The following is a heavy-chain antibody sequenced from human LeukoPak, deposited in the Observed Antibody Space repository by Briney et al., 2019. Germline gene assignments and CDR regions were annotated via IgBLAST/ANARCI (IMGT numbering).Heavy chain of an antibody. J-gene: IGHJ4*02. CDR1: GGSISNSTYY. CDR2: MYYSGGT. CDR3: ARYGRMGTINPSY. D-gene: IGHD5-24*01. Sequence: SETLSLTCTVSGGSISNSTYYWGWIRQPPGKGLEWIGSMYYSGGTYYNPSLKSRATISVDTSKNQFSLKLSSVTAADTAVYYCARYGRMGTINPSYWGQGTLVTVSS. V-gene: IGHV4-39*01.